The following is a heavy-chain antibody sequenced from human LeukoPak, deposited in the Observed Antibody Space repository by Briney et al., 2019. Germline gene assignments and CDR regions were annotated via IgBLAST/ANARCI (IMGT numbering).Heavy chain of an antibody. Sequence: GGSLRLSCAASGFIFSSYAMHWVRQAPGKGLEWVAVISYDGSNKYYADSVKGRFTISRDDSKNTLDLQMSSLRAEDTAVYYCARRGHGYGSPFDYWGQGTLVTVSS. D-gene: IGHD5-18*01. J-gene: IGHJ4*02. CDR1: GFIFSSYA. V-gene: IGHV3-30*14. CDR2: ISYDGSNK. CDR3: ARRGHGYGSPFDY.